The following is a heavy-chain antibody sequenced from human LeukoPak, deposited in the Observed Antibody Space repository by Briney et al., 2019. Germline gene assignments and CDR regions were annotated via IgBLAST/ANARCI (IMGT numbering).Heavy chain of an antibody. CDR2: IIPIFGIA. J-gene: IGHJ4*02. CDR1: GGTFSSYA. V-gene: IGHV1-69*04. Sequence: ASVKVSCKASGGTFSSYAITWVRQAPGQGLEWMGRIIPIFGIANYAQKFQGRVTITADKSTSTAYMELSSLRSEDTAVYYCARDYCSSTSCLRPFDYWGQGTLVTVSS. CDR3: ARDYCSSTSCLRPFDY. D-gene: IGHD2-2*01.